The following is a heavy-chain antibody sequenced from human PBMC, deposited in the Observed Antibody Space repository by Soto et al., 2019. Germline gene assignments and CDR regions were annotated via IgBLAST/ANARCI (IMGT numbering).Heavy chain of an antibody. CDR1: GFTFRNYG. CDR2: VSDSVGDT. Sequence: LRLSCAASGFTFRNYGMSWVRQAPGKGLEWVSAVSDSVGDTYYADSVKGRFTISRDNSQNTLYLQMNSLRAEDTALYYCAKVQEFCGFNCYIVDSWGQGVLVTVSS. V-gene: IGHV3-23*01. CDR3: AKVQEFCGFNCYIVDS. D-gene: IGHD2-21*02. J-gene: IGHJ4*02.